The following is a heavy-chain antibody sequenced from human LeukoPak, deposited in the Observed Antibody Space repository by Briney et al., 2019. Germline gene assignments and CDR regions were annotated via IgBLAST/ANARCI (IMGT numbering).Heavy chain of an antibody. D-gene: IGHD3-10*01. V-gene: IGHV4-34*01. J-gene: IGHJ6*03. CDR3: ARAAGDSPPYYYYMDV. CDR1: GGSFSGYY. CDR2: INHSGST. Sequence: SETLSLTCAVYGGSFSGYYWSWIRQPPGKGLEWIGEINHSGSTNYNPSLKSRVTISVDTSKNQFSLKLSSVTAADTAVYYCARAAGDSPPYYYYMDVWGKGTTVTVSS.